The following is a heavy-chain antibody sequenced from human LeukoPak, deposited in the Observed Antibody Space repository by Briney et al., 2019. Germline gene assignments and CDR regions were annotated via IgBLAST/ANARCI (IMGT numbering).Heavy chain of an antibody. Sequence: KPGGSLRLSCAASGFTFSSYSMNWVRQAPGKGLEWVSSISSSSSYIYYADSVKGRFTISRDNAKNSLYLQMNSLRAEDAAVYYCARGSIAAAGTDAFDIWGQGTMVTVSS. CDR3: ARGSIAAAGTDAFDI. CDR2: ISSSSSYI. D-gene: IGHD6-13*01. CDR1: GFTFSSYS. J-gene: IGHJ3*02. V-gene: IGHV3-21*01.